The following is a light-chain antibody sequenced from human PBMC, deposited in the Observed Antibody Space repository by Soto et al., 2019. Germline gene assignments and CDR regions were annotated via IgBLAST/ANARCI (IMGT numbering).Light chain of an antibody. V-gene: IGKV3D-20*02. CDR1: QSVSSTY. Sequence: EIVLTQSPGTLSLSPGERATLSCRASQSVSSTYVAWYQQRPGQTPKLLIYEASTRATGIPDRFSGSGSGTDFTLTISSLEPEDFAVYYCQQRSNWQGATFGGGTKVDIK. J-gene: IGKJ4*01. CDR2: EAS. CDR3: QQRSNWQGAT.